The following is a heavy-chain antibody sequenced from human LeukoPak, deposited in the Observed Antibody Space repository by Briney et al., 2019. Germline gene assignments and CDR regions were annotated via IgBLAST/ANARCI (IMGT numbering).Heavy chain of an antibody. J-gene: IGHJ4*02. V-gene: IGHV3-53*01. CDR1: GFSVSDYY. CDR3: ARDDIPVI. Sequence: GGSLRLSCAASGFSVSDYYMNWVRQAPGKGLEWVSFIYSDGRRYYADSVKGRFTISRDNSRNTLYLQMNSLKVEDTAVYYCARDDIPVIWGQGTLVTVSS. CDR2: IYSDGRR. D-gene: IGHD2-15*01.